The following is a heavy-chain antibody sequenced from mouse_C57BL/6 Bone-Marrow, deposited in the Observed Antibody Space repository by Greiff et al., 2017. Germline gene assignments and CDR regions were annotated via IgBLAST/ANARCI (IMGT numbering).Heavy chain of an antibody. V-gene: IGHV1-80*01. CDR2: IYPGDGDT. CDR3: ARSGGIYYGSSSAWFAY. D-gene: IGHD1-1*01. CDR1: GYAFSSYW. J-gene: IGHJ3*01. Sequence: VQLQQSGAELVKPGASVKISCKASGYAFSSYWMNWVKQRPGKGLEWIGQIYPGDGDTNYNGKFKGKATLTADKSSSTAYMQLSSLTSEYSAVYFCARSGGIYYGSSSAWFAYWGQGTLVTVSA.